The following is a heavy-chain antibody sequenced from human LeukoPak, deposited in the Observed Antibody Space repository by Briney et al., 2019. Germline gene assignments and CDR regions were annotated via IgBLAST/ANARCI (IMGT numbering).Heavy chain of an antibody. V-gene: IGHV3-30*02. CDR2: IRYDGSNK. Sequence: GGSLRLSCAASGFTFSSYGMHWVRQAPGKGLEWVAFIRYDGSNKYYADSVKGRFTISRDNSKNTLYLQMNSLRAEDTAVYYCAKDKVVPAAKLDYWGQGTLVTVSS. CDR3: AKDKVVPAAKLDY. D-gene: IGHD2-2*01. J-gene: IGHJ4*02. CDR1: GFTFSSYG.